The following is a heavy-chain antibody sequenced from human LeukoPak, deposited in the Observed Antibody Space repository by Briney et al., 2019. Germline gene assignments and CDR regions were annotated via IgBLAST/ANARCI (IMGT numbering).Heavy chain of an antibody. CDR3: AKDQSRDYGSGSYFRGVFGY. J-gene: IGHJ4*02. Sequence: GGSLRLSCAASGFTFSVYAMTWVRQAPGKGLEWVSSISYSGGSTYYADSVKGRFTISRDNSKNALFLQMNSLRVEDTAVYYCAKDQSRDYGSGSYFRGVFGYWGQGTLVPVSS. V-gene: IGHV3-23*01. D-gene: IGHD3-10*01. CDR2: ISYSGGST. CDR1: GFTFSVYA.